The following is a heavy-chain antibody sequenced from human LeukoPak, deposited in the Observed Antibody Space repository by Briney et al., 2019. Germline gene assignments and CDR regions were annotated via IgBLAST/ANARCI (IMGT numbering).Heavy chain of an antibody. D-gene: IGHD6-13*01. CDR2: IYTSGST. J-gene: IGHJ3*02. CDR3: ARHGSSWSDDAFDI. CDR1: GGSISSGSYY. V-gene: IGHV4-61*02. Sequence: SETLSLTCTVSGGSISSGSYYWSWIRQPAGKGLEWIGRIYTSGSTNYNPSLKSRLTISVDTSKNQFSLKLSSVTAADTAVYYCARHGSSWSDDAFDIWGQGTMVTVSS.